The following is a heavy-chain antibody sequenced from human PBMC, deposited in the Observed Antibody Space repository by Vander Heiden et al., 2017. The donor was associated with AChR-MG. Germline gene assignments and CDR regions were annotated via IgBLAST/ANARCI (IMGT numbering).Heavy chain of an antibody. V-gene: IGHV3-48*02. CDR3: ARDMGVAFGMDV. J-gene: IGHJ6*02. CDR2: IAYSSTII. CDR1: GFAFRKSS. Sequence: EVQLVASGGGLVQPGASLRLSCAASGFAFRKSSMTWLRQAPGKGLEWVSYIAYSSTIIYYADSVKGRFTISRDNAQNSLYLQMNSLRDDDTAVYYCARDMGVAFGMDVWGQGTTVTVSS.